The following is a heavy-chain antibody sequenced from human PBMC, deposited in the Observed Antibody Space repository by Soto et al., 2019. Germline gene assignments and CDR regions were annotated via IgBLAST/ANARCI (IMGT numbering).Heavy chain of an antibody. CDR2: ISSSGSTI. Sequence: EVQLVESGGGLVQPGGSLRLSCAASGFTFSSYEMNWVRQVPGKGLEWVSYISSSGSTIYYADSVKGRFTISRDNAKNSLYLQMNRLRAEDTAVYYCARDQLAAAGTNFDYWGQGTLVTVSS. D-gene: IGHD6-13*01. V-gene: IGHV3-48*03. J-gene: IGHJ4*02. CDR3: ARDQLAAAGTNFDY. CDR1: GFTFSSYE.